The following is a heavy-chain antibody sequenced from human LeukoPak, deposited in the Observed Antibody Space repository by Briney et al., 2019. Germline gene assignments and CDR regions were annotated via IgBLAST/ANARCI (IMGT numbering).Heavy chain of an antibody. V-gene: IGHV1-69*01. J-gene: IGHJ4*02. Sequence: SVKVSCKASGGTFSSYAISWVRQAPGQGLEWMEGIIPIFGTANYAQKFQGRVTITADESTSTAYMELSSLRSEDTAVYYCASPYYYGSGSPRPFDYWGQGTLVTVSS. CDR2: IIPIFGTA. CDR1: GGTFSSYA. CDR3: ASPYYYGSGSPRPFDY. D-gene: IGHD3-10*01.